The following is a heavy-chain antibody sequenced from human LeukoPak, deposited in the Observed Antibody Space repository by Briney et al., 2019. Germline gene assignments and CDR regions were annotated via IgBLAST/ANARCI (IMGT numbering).Heavy chain of an antibody. CDR2: ISSSSSYI. Sequence: GGSLRLSCAASGFTFSSYSMNWVRQAPGKGLEWVSSISSSSSYIYYADSVKGRFTISRDNAKNSLYLQMNSLRAEDTAVYYCARWPQKYYYDSSGYPPPYYYYMDAWGKGTTVTVSS. J-gene: IGHJ6*03. D-gene: IGHD3-22*01. CDR3: ARWPQKYYYDSSGYPPPYYYYMDA. V-gene: IGHV3-21*01. CDR1: GFTFSSYS.